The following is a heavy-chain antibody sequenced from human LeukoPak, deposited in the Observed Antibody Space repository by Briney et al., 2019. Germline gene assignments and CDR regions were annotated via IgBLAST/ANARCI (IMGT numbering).Heavy chain of an antibody. CDR1: GFTFSSYW. D-gene: IGHD5-18*01. Sequence: RTGGSLRLSCAASGFTFSSYWMHWVRQAPGKGLVWVSRINSDGSSTSYADSVKGRFTISRDNAKNTLYLQMNSLRAEDTAVYYCAKKSSPLGSYGYFDYWGQGTLVTVSS. V-gene: IGHV3-74*01. J-gene: IGHJ4*02. CDR2: INSDGSST. CDR3: AKKSSPLGSYGYFDY.